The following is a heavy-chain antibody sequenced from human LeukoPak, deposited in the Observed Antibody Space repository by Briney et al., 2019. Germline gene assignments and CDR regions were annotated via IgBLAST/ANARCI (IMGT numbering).Heavy chain of an antibody. CDR1: GGSFSGYY. J-gene: IGHJ4*02. CDR2: INHSGST. CDR3: ARVPSGLAAAVGYRARRPYFDY. Sequence: SETLSLTCAVYGGSFSGYYWRWIRQPPGKGLEWIGEINHSGSTNYNPSLKSRVTISVDTSKNQLSLKLSSVTAADTAVYYYARVPSGLAAAVGYRARRPYFDYWGQGTLVTVSS. V-gene: IGHV4-34*01. D-gene: IGHD6-13*01.